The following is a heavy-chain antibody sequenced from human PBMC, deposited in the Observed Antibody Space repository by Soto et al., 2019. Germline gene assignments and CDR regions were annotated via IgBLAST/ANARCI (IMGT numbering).Heavy chain of an antibody. Sequence: QVQLQQWGAGLLKPSETLSLTCAVYGGSFRGYYWNWIRQPPGKGLEWIGEINHSGSTNYNPSLKSRVTISVDTAKNQFSLELSSVTGADTAVYYCARVSGIYYYGMDVWGQGTTVTVSS. CDR2: INHSGST. V-gene: IGHV4-34*01. J-gene: IGHJ6*02. CDR3: ARVSGIYYYGMDV. CDR1: GGSFRGYY. D-gene: IGHD3-10*01.